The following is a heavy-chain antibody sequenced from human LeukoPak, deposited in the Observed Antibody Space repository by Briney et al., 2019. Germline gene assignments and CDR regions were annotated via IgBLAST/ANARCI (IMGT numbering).Heavy chain of an antibody. CDR3: AKRGSRTSWYWFAP. Sequence: GGSLRLSCAASGFTFSSYTMSWVRQTPGKGLEWVSAISGSGGRTYFADSVKGRFTISRDNSKNTLFLQMNSLRAEDTAVYYCAKRGSRTSWYWFAPWGQGTLVTVSS. V-gene: IGHV3-23*01. CDR1: GFTFSSYT. D-gene: IGHD2-2*01. CDR2: ISGSGGRT. J-gene: IGHJ5*02.